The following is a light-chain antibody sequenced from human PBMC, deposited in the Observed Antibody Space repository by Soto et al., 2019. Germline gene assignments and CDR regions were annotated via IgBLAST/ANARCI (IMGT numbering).Light chain of an antibody. CDR3: QSYDSSLSGSEV. Sequence: QPVLTQPPSVSGAPGQRVTISCTGSSSNIGAGYDVHWYQQLPGTAPKLLIYGNSNRPSGVPDRFSGSKSGTSASLAITGLQAEDEADYYCQSYDSSLSGSEVFGGGTK. CDR1: SSNIGAGYD. CDR2: GNS. V-gene: IGLV1-40*01. J-gene: IGLJ2*01.